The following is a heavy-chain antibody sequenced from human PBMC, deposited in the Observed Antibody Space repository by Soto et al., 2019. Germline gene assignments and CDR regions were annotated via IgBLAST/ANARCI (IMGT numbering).Heavy chain of an antibody. D-gene: IGHD5-12*01. V-gene: IGHV4-59*08. Sequence: SETLSLTCTVSGGSISSYYWSWIRQPPGKGLEWIGYIYYSGSTNYNPSLKSRVTISVDTSKNQFSLKLSSVTAADTAVYYCARNSAVDGFDYWGQGTLVTVSS. CDR1: GGSISSYY. CDR2: IYYSGST. J-gene: IGHJ4*02. CDR3: ARNSAVDGFDY.